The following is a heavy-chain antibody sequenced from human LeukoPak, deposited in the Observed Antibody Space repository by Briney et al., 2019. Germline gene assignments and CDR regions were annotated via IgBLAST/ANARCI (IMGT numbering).Heavy chain of an antibody. V-gene: IGHV3-30-3*01. Sequence: LPGGSLRLSCAASGFTFSSYAMHWVRQAPGKGLEWVAVISYDGSNKYYADSVKGRFTISRDNSKNTLYLQMNSLRAEDTAVYYCARDSLGSYEQPEYFQHWGQGTLVTVSS. J-gene: IGHJ1*01. D-gene: IGHD1-26*01. CDR3: ARDSLGSYEQPEYFQH. CDR2: ISYDGSNK. CDR1: GFTFSSYA.